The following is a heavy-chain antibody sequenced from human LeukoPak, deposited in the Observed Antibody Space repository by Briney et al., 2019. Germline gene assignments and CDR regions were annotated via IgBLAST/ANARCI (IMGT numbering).Heavy chain of an antibody. V-gene: IGHV4-59*08. CDR1: GGSISSYY. D-gene: IGHD6-19*01. Sequence: PSETLSLTCTVSGGSISSYYWSWIRQPPVKGLEWIGYIYYSGSTNYNPSLKSRVTISVDTSKDQFSLKLSSVTAADTAVYYCARMSSGWYAIDYWGQGTLVTVSS. CDR3: ARMSSGWYAIDY. J-gene: IGHJ4*02. CDR2: IYYSGST.